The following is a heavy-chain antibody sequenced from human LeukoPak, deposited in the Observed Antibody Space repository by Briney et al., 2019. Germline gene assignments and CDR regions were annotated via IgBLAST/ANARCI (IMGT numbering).Heavy chain of an antibody. V-gene: IGHV1-46*01. CDR2: INPSGGST. CDR1: GYTFTSYG. D-gene: IGHD6-19*01. Sequence: ASVKVSCKASGYTFTSYGISWARHAPGQGLEWLGIINPSGGSTSYAQKFQGRVTMTRDMSTSTVYMELSSLRSEDTAVYYCATYSSGSLWSGAFDIWGQGTMVTVSS. CDR3: ATYSSGSLWSGAFDI. J-gene: IGHJ3*02.